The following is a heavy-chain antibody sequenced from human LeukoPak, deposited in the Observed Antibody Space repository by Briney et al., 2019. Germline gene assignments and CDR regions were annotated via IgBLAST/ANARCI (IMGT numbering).Heavy chain of an antibody. CDR2: IYYSGST. CDR1: GGSISSSSYY. D-gene: IGHD2-2*01. CDR3: ARDETGLPPVPAAIPTPHFDY. V-gene: IGHV4-39*07. Sequence: PSETLSLTCTVSGGSISSSSYYWGWIRQPPGKGLEWIGSIYYSGSTYYNPSLKSRVTISVDTSKNQFSLKLSSVTAADTAVYYCARDETGLPPVPAAIPTPHFDYWGQGTLVTVSS. J-gene: IGHJ4*02.